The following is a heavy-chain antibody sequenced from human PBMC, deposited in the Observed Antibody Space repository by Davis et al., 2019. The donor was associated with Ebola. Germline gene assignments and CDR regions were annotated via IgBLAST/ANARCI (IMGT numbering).Heavy chain of an antibody. J-gene: IGHJ6*02. CDR3: AATTMNHYYGMDV. D-gene: IGHD5-12*01. Sequence: GESLKISCAASGFTFSNYAMTWVRQAPGKGLEWVSAISGSGTNTYDADSVKGRFTISRDNSNNTLYLQMNSLRAEDTAVYYCAATTMNHYYGMDVWGQGTTVTVS. CDR2: ISGSGTNT. V-gene: IGHV3-23*01. CDR1: GFTFSNYA.